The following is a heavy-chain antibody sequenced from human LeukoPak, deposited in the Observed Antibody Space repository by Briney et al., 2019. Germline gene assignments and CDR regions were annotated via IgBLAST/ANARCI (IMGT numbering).Heavy chain of an antibody. CDR2: INPNSGDT. J-gene: IGHJ5*02. CDR3: ARGGVVPAATWVWFDP. D-gene: IGHD2-2*01. CDR1: GYTFTGYY. V-gene: IGHV1-2*02. Sequence: ASVKVSCKASGYTFTGYYMHWVRQAPGQGLEWMGWINPNSGDTNYAQKFQGRVTMTRDTSISTAYMELSRLRSDDTAVYYCARGGVVPAATWVWFDPWGQGTLVTVSS.